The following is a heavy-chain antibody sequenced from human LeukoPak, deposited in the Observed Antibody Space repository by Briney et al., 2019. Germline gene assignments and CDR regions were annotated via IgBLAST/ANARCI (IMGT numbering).Heavy chain of an antibody. J-gene: IGHJ2*01. CDR2: IYSGGST. Sequence: GGSLRLSCAASGFTVSSNYMSWVRQAPEKGLEWVSVIYSGGSTYYADSVKGRFTISRDNSKNTLYLQMNSLRAEDTAVYYCARIPAHCSSTSCYIIYWYFDLWGRGTLVTVSS. CDR1: GFTVSSNY. CDR3: ARIPAHCSSTSCYIIYWYFDL. V-gene: IGHV3-53*01. D-gene: IGHD2-2*02.